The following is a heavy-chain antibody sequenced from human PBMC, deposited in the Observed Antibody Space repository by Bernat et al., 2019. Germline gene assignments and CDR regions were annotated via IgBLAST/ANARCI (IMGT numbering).Heavy chain of an antibody. CDR1: GGSISSGGYS. D-gene: IGHD2-2*01. Sequence: QLQLQESGSGLVKPSQTLSLTCAVSGGSISSGGYSWSWIRQPPRKGLEWIGYIYHSGSTYYNPSLKSRVTISVDRSKNQFSLKLSSVTAADTAVYYCARAIVVVPAAMDGWFDPWGQGTLVTVSS. CDR2: IYHSGST. V-gene: IGHV4-30-2*01. J-gene: IGHJ5*02. CDR3: ARAIVVVPAAMDGWFDP.